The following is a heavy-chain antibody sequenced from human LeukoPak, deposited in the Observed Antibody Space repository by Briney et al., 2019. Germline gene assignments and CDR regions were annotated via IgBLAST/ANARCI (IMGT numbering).Heavy chain of an antibody. CDR3: ARGTRNTGIYFYFDY. CDR1: GGSINNYY. J-gene: IGHJ4*02. V-gene: IGHV4-59*01. CDR2: IYYSGST. D-gene: IGHD1-26*01. Sequence: SETLSLTCTVSGGSINNYYWSWIRQPPGKGLEWVGYIYYSGSTNYNPSLKSRVTISVDSSKNQFSLKLNSVTAADPAVYYCARGTRNTGIYFYFDYWGKGSLVSVSS.